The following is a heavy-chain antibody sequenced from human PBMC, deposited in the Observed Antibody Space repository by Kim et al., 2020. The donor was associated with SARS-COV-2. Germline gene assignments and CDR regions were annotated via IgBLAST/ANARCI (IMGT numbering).Heavy chain of an antibody. CDR1: GGSISSYY. CDR2: IYYSGST. D-gene: IGHD3-16*01. Sequence: SETLSLTCTVSGGSISSYYWSWIRQPPGKGLEWIGYIYYSGSTNYNPSLKSRVTISVDTSKNQFSLKLSSVTAADTAVYYCARLWGWFDPWGQGTLVTVS. CDR3: ARLWGWFDP. V-gene: IGHV4-59*08. J-gene: IGHJ5*02.